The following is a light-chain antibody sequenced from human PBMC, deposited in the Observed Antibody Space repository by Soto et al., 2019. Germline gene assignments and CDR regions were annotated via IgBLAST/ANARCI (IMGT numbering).Light chain of an antibody. Sequence: DVPMTQSPSSLSASVGDRVTITCRASEDINGWLAWYQQKPGTAPKSLIYAASILQTGVPSRFSGSGSGTDFTRTISSLQPEDSATYYCQQYNIYPLTFGGGTKVEIK. J-gene: IGKJ4*01. V-gene: IGKV1D-16*01. CDR2: AAS. CDR3: QQYNIYPLT. CDR1: EDINGW.